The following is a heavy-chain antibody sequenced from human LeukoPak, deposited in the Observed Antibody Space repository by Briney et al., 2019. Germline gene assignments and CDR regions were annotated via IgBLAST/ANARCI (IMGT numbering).Heavy chain of an antibody. D-gene: IGHD5-24*01. Sequence: ASVKVSCKASGYTFTRYYMHWVRQARGQGLEWMGIIDPSGGSTSYAQNFQGGVTMTRDATTSTVYLELSSLRSEDTAVYYCARDFGEMPNYWGQGTLVTVSS. V-gene: IGHV1-46*01. CDR3: ARDFGEMPNY. J-gene: IGHJ4*02. CDR1: GYTFTRYY. CDR2: IDPSGGST.